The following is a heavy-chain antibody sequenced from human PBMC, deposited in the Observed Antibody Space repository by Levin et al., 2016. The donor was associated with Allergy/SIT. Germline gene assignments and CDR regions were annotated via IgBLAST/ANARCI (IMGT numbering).Heavy chain of an antibody. D-gene: IGHD6-6*01. J-gene: IGHJ6*03. CDR2: INSDGSTT. Sequence: GESLKISCAASGFTFSSYWIHWVRQAPGKGLAWVSRINSDGSTTSYADSVKGRFTISRDNAKNSLYLQMNSLRAEDTAVYYCARDGQGSSLPDYYYYYMDVWGKGTTVTVSS. CDR3: ARDGQGSSLPDYYYYYMDV. CDR1: GFTFSSYW. V-gene: IGHV3-74*01.